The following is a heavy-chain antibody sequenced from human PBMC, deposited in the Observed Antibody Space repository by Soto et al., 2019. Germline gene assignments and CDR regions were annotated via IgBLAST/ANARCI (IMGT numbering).Heavy chain of an antibody. J-gene: IGHJ6*04. V-gene: IGHV3-7*01. Sequence: GGSLRLSCAASGFTFSTYWMSWVRQAPGRGLEWVANINEYGSEKYYVDSVRGRFTTSRDNARNSVYLQVNSLRAEDTAVYYCARVMTTVTTFARWFYMDVWGKGTTVTVSS. D-gene: IGHD4-4*01. CDR2: INEYGSEK. CDR3: ARVMTTVTTFARWFYMDV. CDR1: GFTFSTYW.